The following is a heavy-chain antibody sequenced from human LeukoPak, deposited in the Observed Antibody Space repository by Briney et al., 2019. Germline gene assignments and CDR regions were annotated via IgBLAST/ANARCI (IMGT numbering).Heavy chain of an antibody. CDR2: INPNSGGT. V-gene: IGHV1-2*02. J-gene: IGHJ1*01. Sequence: ASVKVSCKASGYTFTGFYMHWVRQAPGQGLEWMGWINPNSGGTNYAQKFQGRVTMTRDTSISTAYMELSGLRSDDTAVYYCARVGGDYYDSSGYYPPVHWGQGTLVTVSS. CDR3: ARVGGDYYDSSGYYPPVH. D-gene: IGHD3-22*01. CDR1: GYTFTGFY.